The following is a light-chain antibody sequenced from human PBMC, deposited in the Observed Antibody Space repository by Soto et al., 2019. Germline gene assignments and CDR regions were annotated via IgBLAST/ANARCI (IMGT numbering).Light chain of an antibody. Sequence: DIQMTQSPSTLSASVGDRVTITCRASQSISGSLAWYQQKPGKAPKLLIYEASNLKSGGPSRFSGSGSGTEYTITIRRLQPDDSASYYCQQYNGFWTFGQGTRVEIK. V-gene: IGKV1-5*03. CDR3: QQYNGFWT. J-gene: IGKJ1*01. CDR1: QSISGS. CDR2: EAS.